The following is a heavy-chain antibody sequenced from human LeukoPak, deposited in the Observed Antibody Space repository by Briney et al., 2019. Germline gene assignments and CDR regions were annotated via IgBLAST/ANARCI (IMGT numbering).Heavy chain of an antibody. V-gene: IGHV4-38-2*02. D-gene: IGHD5-24*01. J-gene: IGHJ5*02. CDR3: ARDKPREMSPTNWFDP. CDR1: GYSISSGYY. Sequence: SETLSLTCTVSGYSISSGYYWGWIRQPPGKGLEWIGSVYLSGSTNYNPSLKSRVTITVDTSKNQFSLKLSSVTAADTAVYYCARDKPREMSPTNWFDPWGQGTLVTVSS. CDR2: VYLSGST.